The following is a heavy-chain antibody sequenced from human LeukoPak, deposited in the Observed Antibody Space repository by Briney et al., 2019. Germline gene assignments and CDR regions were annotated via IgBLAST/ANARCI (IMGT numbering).Heavy chain of an antibody. Sequence: GGSLRLSCAASGFTFDDYAMHWVRQAPGKGLEWVSGISWNSFTIGYADSVKGRFTISRDNAKNSLYLQMNSLRAEDTAVYYCARDITMIVVVITGDGWFDPWGQGTLVTVSS. CDR2: ISWNSFTI. CDR3: ARDITMIVVVITGDGWFDP. V-gene: IGHV3-9*01. J-gene: IGHJ5*02. D-gene: IGHD3-22*01. CDR1: GFTFDDYA.